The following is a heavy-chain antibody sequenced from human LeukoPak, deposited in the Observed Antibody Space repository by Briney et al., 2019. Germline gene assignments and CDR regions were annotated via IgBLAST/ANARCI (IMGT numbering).Heavy chain of an antibody. Sequence: GASLKISSKGSGYSFTSYCIGCVSQMPRKGLEWMGIIYPGDSDTRYNPSFQGQVTISADKSISTAYLQWSSLKASDTAMYYCARRDSSGGYAFDYWGQGTLVTVSS. CDR1: GYSFTSYC. CDR2: IYPGDSDT. J-gene: IGHJ4*02. D-gene: IGHD6-19*01. CDR3: ARRDSSGGYAFDY. V-gene: IGHV5-51*01.